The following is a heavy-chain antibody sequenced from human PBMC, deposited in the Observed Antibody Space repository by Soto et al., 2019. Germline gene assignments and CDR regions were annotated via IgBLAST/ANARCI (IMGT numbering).Heavy chain of an antibody. D-gene: IGHD4-4*01. CDR2: IWYDGSNK. CDR3: ARDWDYSNYYFDY. Sequence: GGSLRLSCAASGFTFSSYGMHWVRQAPGKGLEWVAVIWYDGSNKYYADSVKGRFTISRDNSKNTLYLQMNSLRAEDTAVYYCARDWDYSNYYFDYWGQGTLVTVSS. J-gene: IGHJ4*02. V-gene: IGHV3-33*01. CDR1: GFTFSSYG.